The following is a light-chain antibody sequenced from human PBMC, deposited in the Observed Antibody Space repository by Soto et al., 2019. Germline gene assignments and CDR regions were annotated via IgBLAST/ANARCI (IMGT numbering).Light chain of an antibody. V-gene: IGKV1-5*01. CDR1: QSISSW. J-gene: IGKJ5*01. CDR3: QQYDNSPIT. Sequence: DIKLTQSHSTLSASVGDRVTLTCRASQSISSWLAWYQQKPGKAPKLLIYSASSLQNGAPSRFTGSGSGTDFTLTITSLQPDDTAVYYCQQYDNSPITFGQGTRLEI. CDR2: SAS.